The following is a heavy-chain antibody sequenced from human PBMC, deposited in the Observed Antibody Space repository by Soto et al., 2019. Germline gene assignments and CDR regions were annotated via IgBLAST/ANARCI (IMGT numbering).Heavy chain of an antibody. Sequence: QVQLQESGPGLVRPSETLSLTCTVSGGSFSSYYWTWIRQSPGKGLEWIGYIYYSGSTDYNPSLRGRLAISIDASKSQFSLRLNSMTAADTAVYYCAGRDCSGTNCYYLDYYYMDVWGKRTPVTVSS. J-gene: IGHJ6*03. CDR3: AGRDCSGTNCYYLDYYYMDV. CDR2: IYYSGST. V-gene: IGHV4-59*08. CDR1: GGSFSSYY. D-gene: IGHD2-2*01.